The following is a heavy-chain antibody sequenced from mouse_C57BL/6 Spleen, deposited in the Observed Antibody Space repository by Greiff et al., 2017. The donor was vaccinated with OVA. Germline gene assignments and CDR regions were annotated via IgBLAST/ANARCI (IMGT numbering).Heavy chain of an antibody. D-gene: IGHD2-9*01. CDR2: IYPGSGST. Sequence: QVQLQQPGAELVKPGASVKMSCKASGYTFTSYWITWVKQRPGQGLEWIGDIYPGSGSTNYNEKFKSKATLTVDKSSSTAYMQLSSLTSEDSAVYYWASAPSMVTTGVYYAMDYWGQGTSVTVSS. J-gene: IGHJ4*01. CDR1: GYTFTSYW. CDR3: ASAPSMVTTGVYYAMDY. V-gene: IGHV1-55*01.